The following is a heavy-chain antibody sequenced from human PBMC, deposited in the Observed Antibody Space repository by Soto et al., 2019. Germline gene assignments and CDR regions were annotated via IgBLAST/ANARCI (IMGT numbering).Heavy chain of an antibody. V-gene: IGHV4-31*03. CDR1: GGSISSGGYY. J-gene: IGHJ6*02. CDR3: ARGGDYYGSGSWDYGMDV. CDR2: IYYSGST. D-gene: IGHD3-10*01. Sequence: QVQLQESGPGLVKPSQTLSLTCTVSGGSISSGGYYWSWTRQHPGKGLEWIGYIYYSGSTYYNPSLKSRVTISVDTSKNQFSLKLSSVTAADTAVYHCARGGDYYGSGSWDYGMDVWGQGTTVTVSS.